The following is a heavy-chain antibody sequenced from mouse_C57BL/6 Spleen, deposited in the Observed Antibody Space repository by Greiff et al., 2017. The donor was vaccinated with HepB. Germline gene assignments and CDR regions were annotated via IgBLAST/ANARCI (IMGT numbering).Heavy chain of an antibody. Sequence: VKLQESGAELVRPGASVKLSCKASGYTFTDYYINWVKQRPGQGLEWIARIYPGSGNTYYNEKFKGKATLTAEKSSSTAYMQLSSLTSEDSAVYFCARPPIYYYGSSPYYYAMDYWGQGTSVTVSS. CDR1: GYTFTDYY. J-gene: IGHJ4*01. CDR2: IYPGSGNT. CDR3: ARPPIYYYGSSPYYYAMDY. D-gene: IGHD1-1*01. V-gene: IGHV1-76*01.